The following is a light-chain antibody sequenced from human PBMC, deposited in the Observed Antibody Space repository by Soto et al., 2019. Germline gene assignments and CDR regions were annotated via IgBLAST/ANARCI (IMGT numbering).Light chain of an antibody. V-gene: IGLV2-14*01. J-gene: IGLJ3*02. CDR2: QVT. Sequence: QSALTQPASVSGSPGQSVTISCTGTSRDVGGHDYVSWYQQHPGDAPKLMIYQVTKWPSGVSHRFSGSKSGNTASLTISGLQPDDEAEYYCASYTSSGTLVFGGGTQLTVL. CDR3: ASYTSSGTLV. CDR1: SRDVGGHDY.